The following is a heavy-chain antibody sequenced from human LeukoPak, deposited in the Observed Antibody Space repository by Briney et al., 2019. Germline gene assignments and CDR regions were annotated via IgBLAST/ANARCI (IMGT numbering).Heavy chain of an antibody. CDR3: ARAPSRYSNVERSVGRWFYYYMDV. D-gene: IGHD4-11*01. J-gene: IGHJ6*03. V-gene: IGHV1-69*13. Sequence: SVKVSCKASGGTFITYALGWVRQAPGQGLEWMGGIISIFGTANYAQTFQDRVTLTADESTNTAYIELNSLRSEDTAVYYCARAPSRYSNVERSVGRWFYYYMDVWGQGTTVTVSS. CDR1: GGTFITYA. CDR2: IISIFGTA.